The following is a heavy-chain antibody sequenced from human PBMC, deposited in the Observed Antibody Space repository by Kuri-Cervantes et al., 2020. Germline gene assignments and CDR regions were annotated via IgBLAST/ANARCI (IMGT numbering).Heavy chain of an antibody. CDR3: ARGDCSGGSCYSRGPYYHYGMDV. J-gene: IGHJ6*02. Sequence: ASVKVSCKASGYTFTSYYMHWVRQAPGQGLEWMGIINPSGGSTSYAQKFQGRVTITADKSTSTAYMELSSLRSEDTAVYYCARGDCSGGSCYSRGPYYHYGMDVWGQGTTVTVSS. CDR2: INPSGGST. D-gene: IGHD2-15*01. CDR1: GYTFTSYY. V-gene: IGHV1-46*01.